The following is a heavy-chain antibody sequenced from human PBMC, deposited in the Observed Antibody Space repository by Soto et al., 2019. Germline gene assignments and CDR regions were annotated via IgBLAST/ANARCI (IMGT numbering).Heavy chain of an antibody. V-gene: IGHV1-18*01. CDR1: GYTFTSYG. Sequence: QVQLVQSGAEVKKPGASVKVSCKASGYTFTSYGISWVRQAPGQGLEWMGWISANNGNTNYAHKLQGRVTMTTYTSSSTAHMEVTSLRSDDTAVYYCVVAAQPYYFDYWGQGTLVTVSS. CDR3: VVAAQPYYFDY. CDR2: ISANNGNT. D-gene: IGHD2-15*01. J-gene: IGHJ4*02.